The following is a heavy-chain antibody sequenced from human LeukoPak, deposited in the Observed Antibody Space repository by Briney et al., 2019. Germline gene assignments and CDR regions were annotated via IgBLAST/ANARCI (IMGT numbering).Heavy chain of an antibody. CDR3: AKDRGHCVNGVCHNYYYMDV. D-gene: IGHD2-8*01. V-gene: IGHV3-23*01. Sequence: PGGSLRLSCAASGFTFSSYAMSWVRQAPGKGLEWVSTISAAGGSTDYADSVKGRFTISRDNSKTTLYLQMNSLRAEDTAVYYCAKDRGHCVNGVCHNYYYMDVWGKGTTVTVSS. CDR1: GFTFSSYA. CDR2: ISAAGGST. J-gene: IGHJ6*03.